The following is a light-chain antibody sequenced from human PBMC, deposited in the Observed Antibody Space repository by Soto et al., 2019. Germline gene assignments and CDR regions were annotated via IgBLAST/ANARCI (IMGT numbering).Light chain of an antibody. CDR3: QPRSNWIT. J-gene: IGKJ5*01. V-gene: IGKV3-11*01. Sequence: IVFTHSPATLSLSPGERATLSCRASQSVSSYLAWYQQKPGQAPRLLIYDASNRATGIPARFSGSGSGTDFTLTISSLEPEDFAVYYCQPRSNWITFGQGTRLAIK. CDR1: QSVSSY. CDR2: DAS.